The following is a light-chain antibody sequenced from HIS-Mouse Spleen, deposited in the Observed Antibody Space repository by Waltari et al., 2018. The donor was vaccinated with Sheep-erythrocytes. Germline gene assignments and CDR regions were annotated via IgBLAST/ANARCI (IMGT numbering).Light chain of an antibody. CDR2: DVS. V-gene: IGLV2-11*01. CDR3: CSYAGSYNHV. Sequence: QSALTQPRSMSGSPGQSVTISCTGTSSDVGGYNYVSWYQQHPGKAPKPMIYDVSKRPSGVPVRFAGSKSGNTASLTISGLQAEDEADYYCCSYAGSYNHVFATGTKVTVL. CDR1: SSDVGGYNY. J-gene: IGLJ1*01.